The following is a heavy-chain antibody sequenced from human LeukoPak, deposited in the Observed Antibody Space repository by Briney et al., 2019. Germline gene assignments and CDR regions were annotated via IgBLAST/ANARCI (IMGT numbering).Heavy chain of an antibody. D-gene: IGHD5-24*01. CDR2: IIPIFGTA. Sequence: SVKVSCKASGVTFSSYAISWVRQAPGQGLEWMGGIIPIFGTANSAQKFQGRVTITADESTSTAHMELSSRRSEDTAVYYCAREGQEEMATIGGFDYWGQGTLVTVAS. V-gene: IGHV1-69*13. CDR1: GVTFSSYA. J-gene: IGHJ4*02. CDR3: AREGQEEMATIGGFDY.